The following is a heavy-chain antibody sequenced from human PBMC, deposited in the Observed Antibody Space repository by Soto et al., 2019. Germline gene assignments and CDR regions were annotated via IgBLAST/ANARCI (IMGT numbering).Heavy chain of an antibody. CDR2: IIPIFGTA. CDR3: AREPPTYGSGNYYYYGMDV. V-gene: IGHV1-69*05. D-gene: IGHD3-10*01. J-gene: IGHJ6*02. CDR1: GGTFSSYA. Sequence: SVKVSCKASGGTFSSYAISWVRQAPGQGLEWMGGIIPIFGTANYAQKFQGRVTMTRDTSTSTVYMELSSLRSEDTAVYYCAREPPTYGSGNYYYYGMDVWGQGTTVTVSS.